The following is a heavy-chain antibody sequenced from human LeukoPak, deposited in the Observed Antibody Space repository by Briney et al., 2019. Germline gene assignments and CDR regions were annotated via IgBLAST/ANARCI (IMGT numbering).Heavy chain of an antibody. J-gene: IGHJ4*02. CDR2: ISYDGSNK. Sequence: GRSLRLSCEASGFTFDDYAMHRVRQAPGKGLEWVAVISYDGSNKYYADSVKGRFTISRDNSKNTLYLQMNSLRAEDMAVYYCASKPSSSSDYWGQGTLVTVSS. CDR3: ASKPSSSSDY. CDR1: GFTFDDYA. V-gene: IGHV3-30-3*01. D-gene: IGHD6-13*01.